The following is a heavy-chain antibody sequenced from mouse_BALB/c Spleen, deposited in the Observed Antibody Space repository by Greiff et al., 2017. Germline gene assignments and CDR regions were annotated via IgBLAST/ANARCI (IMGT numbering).Heavy chain of an antibody. CDR1: GFNIKDTY. CDR3: ARSITTVVAKGYAMDY. D-gene: IGHD1-1*01. J-gene: IGHJ4*01. CDR2: IDPANGNT. V-gene: IGHV14-3*02. Sequence: EVHLVESGAELVKPGASVKLSCTASGFNIKDTYMHWVKQRPEQGLEWIGRIDPANGNTKYDPKFQGKATITADTSSNTAYLQLSSLTSEDTAVYYCARSITTVVAKGYAMDYWGQGTSVTVSS.